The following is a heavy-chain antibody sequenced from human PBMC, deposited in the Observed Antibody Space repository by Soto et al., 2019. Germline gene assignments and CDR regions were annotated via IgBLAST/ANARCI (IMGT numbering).Heavy chain of an antibody. D-gene: IGHD2-2*01. CDR3: ARYCSSTSCYADAFDI. CDR2: ISSYNGNT. Sequence: ATMKVSCKGSGYTFTSHGISRVPKAPGQRLEWMGWISSYNGNTNYAQNLQGRVTMTTDTSTSTAYMELRSLRSNDTAVYYCARYCSSTSCYADAFDIWGQGTVVTVSS. J-gene: IGHJ3*02. V-gene: IGHV1-18*01. CDR1: GYTFTSHG.